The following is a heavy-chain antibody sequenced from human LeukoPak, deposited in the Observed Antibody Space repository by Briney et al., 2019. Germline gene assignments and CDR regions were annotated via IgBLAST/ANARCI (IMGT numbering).Heavy chain of an antibody. CDR2: IYPGDSDT. Sequence: GESLKISCRGSGYTFTNYWIGWVRQMPGKGLEWMGIIYPGDSDTRYSPSFRGQVTISADKSIRTAYLQWRSLKASDTAMYYCARSSPWAARPGVQNDYWGQGTLVTVSS. J-gene: IGHJ4*02. CDR3: ARSSPWAARPGVQNDY. V-gene: IGHV5-51*01. D-gene: IGHD3-10*01. CDR1: GYTFTNYW.